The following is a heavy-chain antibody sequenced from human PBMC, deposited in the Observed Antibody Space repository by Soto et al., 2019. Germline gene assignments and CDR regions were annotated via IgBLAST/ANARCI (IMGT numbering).Heavy chain of an antibody. V-gene: IGHV5-10-1*01. CDR1: GYSLTSYW. D-gene: IGHD6-6*01. CDR3: ARSSTYYHLDL. Sequence: PGESLKISCQASGYSLTSYWITWVRQMPGRGLEWMGRIDPSDSFTFYDPSCRGRVTFSVDKLNRTAYLHLTSLRASDSAMYFCARSSTYYHLDLWGQGTAVTVSS. J-gene: IGHJ6*02. CDR2: IDPSDSFT.